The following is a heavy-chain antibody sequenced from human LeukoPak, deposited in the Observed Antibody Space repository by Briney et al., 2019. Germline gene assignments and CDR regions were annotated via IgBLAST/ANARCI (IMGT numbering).Heavy chain of an antibody. CDR1: GFTFSSYS. J-gene: IGHJ3*02. V-gene: IGHV3-33*08. CDR3: ARVSGYCSGGSCYVIDAFDI. D-gene: IGHD2-15*01. Sequence: PGGSLRLSCAASGFTFSSYSMNWVRQAPGKGLEWVAVIWYDGSNKYYADSVKGRFTISRDNSKNTLYLQMNSLRAEDTAVYYCARVSGYCSGGSCYVIDAFDIWGQGTMVTVSS. CDR2: IWYDGSNK.